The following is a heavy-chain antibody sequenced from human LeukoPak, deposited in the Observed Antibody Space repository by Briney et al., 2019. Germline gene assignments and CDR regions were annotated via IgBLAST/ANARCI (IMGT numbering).Heavy chain of an antibody. CDR2: IYSTGNT. CDR1: GGSISTSTNY. J-gene: IGHJ6*03. CDR3: ARTTEGYCRGRSCYSYYYYMDV. D-gene: IGHD2-15*01. Sequence: SETLSLTCTVSGGSISTSTNYWGWIRQPPGKVLEWIGSIYSTGNTKSNPSLKSRVTISVDTSKNSFSLKLSSVTAADTAVYYCARTTEGYCRGRSCYSYYYYMDVWGKGTTVTVSS. V-gene: IGHV4-39*07.